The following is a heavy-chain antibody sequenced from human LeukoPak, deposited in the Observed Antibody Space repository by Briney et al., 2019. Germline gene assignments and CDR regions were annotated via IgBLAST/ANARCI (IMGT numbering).Heavy chain of an antibody. D-gene: IGHD4/OR15-4a*01. Sequence: PGVSLRLSCAASGFTVSDNYMSWVRQAPWKGLEWVSVLYSGGSTYYSDSVKGRFTISRDNSKNTLYLQMSSLRAEDTAVYYCARVNQLLTIDYWGQGTLVTVSS. CDR1: GFTVSDNY. CDR2: LYSGGST. CDR3: ARVNQLLTIDY. J-gene: IGHJ4*02. V-gene: IGHV3-53*01.